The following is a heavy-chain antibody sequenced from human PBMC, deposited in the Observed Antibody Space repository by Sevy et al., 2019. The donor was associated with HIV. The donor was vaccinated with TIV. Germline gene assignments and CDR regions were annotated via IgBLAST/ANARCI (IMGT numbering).Heavy chain of an antibody. CDR3: ARDARGDAVLPDY. D-gene: IGHD3-16*01. J-gene: IGHJ4*02. CDR2: ISSDVSRK. Sequence: GGSLRLSCSASGFNFSTYAMHWVRQTPGKGLEWVAVISSDVSRKYYAASVRGRFAISRDNSKNTLSLQMSSLRGEDTAVYYCARDARGDAVLPDYWGQGTLVTVSS. V-gene: IGHV3-30*09. CDR1: GFNFSTYA.